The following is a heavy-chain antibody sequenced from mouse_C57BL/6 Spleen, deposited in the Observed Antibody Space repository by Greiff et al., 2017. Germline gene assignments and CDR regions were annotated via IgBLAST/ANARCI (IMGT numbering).Heavy chain of an antibody. D-gene: IGHD4-1*01. CDR2: IHPNSGST. J-gene: IGHJ2*01. CDR3: AREELGQYFDY. V-gene: IGHV1-64*01. CDR1: GYTFTSYW. Sequence: QVQLQQPGAELVKPGASVKLSCKASGYTFTSYWMHWVKQRPGQGLELIGMIHPNSGSTNYNEKFKSKATLTVDKSSSTAYMQLSSLTSEDSAVYYCAREELGQYFDYWGQGTTLTVSS.